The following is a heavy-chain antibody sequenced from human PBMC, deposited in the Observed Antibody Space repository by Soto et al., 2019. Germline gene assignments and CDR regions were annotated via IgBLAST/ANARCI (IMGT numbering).Heavy chain of an antibody. D-gene: IGHD2-15*01. CDR2: IRGDSTTI. Sequence: QVQLVESGGDLVKPGGSLRLSCAASGFRFSDYYMSWMRQVPGKGLEWVSYIRGDSTTIYYADSVKGRFTISRDNAKNSLYLQMSSLRAEDTAVYSCARIGGGGSCPDYWGQGTLVTVSS. CDR1: GFRFSDYY. J-gene: IGHJ4*02. V-gene: IGHV3-11*01. CDR3: ARIGGGGSCPDY.